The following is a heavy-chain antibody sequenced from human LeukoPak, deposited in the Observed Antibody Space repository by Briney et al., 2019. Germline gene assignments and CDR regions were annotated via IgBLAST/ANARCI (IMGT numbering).Heavy chain of an antibody. D-gene: IGHD7-27*01. V-gene: IGHV3-23*01. CDR3: AEDEDWGSGHYFDY. CDR1: GFTFDDYG. Sequence: AGSLRLSCAASGFTFDDYGMSWVRQAPGKGLGWVSGISESGGRTYYADSVKGRFTISRDNSKNTLYLQMNSLRAEDTAVYYCAEDEDWGSGHYFDYWGQGTMVTVSS. J-gene: IGHJ4*02. CDR2: ISESGGRT.